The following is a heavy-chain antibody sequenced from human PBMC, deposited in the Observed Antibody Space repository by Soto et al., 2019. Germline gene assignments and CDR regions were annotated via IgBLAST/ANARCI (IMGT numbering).Heavy chain of an antibody. CDR2: ISSNGGST. CDR3: VKDRAGGPYSYVYYFDY. J-gene: IGHJ4*02. CDR1: GFTFSSYA. Sequence: GGSLRLSCSASGFTFSSYAMHWVRQAPGKGLEYVSAISSNGGSTYYADSVKGRFTISRDNSKNTLYLQMSSLRAEDTAVYYCVKDRAGGPYSYVYYFDYWGQGTLVTVSS. D-gene: IGHD5-18*01. V-gene: IGHV3-64D*08.